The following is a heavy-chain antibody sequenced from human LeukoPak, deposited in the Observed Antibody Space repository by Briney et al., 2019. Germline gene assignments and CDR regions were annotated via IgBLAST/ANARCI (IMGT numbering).Heavy chain of an antibody. V-gene: IGHV3-23*01. J-gene: IGHJ6*02. CDR1: GFTFSSYA. CDR2: VTASAGKT. D-gene: IGHD3-10*01. CDR3: AKGDYYGSGSFFKNGMDV. Sequence: GGSLRLSCAASGFTFSSYAMSWVRQAPGKGLEWVSAVTASAGKTYYADSVKGRFTISRDNSKTTLYLQVTSLRAEDTAVYYCAKGDYYGSGSFFKNGMDVWGQGTTVTVSS.